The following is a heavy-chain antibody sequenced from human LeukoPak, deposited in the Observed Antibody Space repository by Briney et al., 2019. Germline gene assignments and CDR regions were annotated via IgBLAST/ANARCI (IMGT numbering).Heavy chain of an antibody. Sequence: PSQTLSLTCTVSGGSISSGGYYWSWIRQPPGKGLEWIGYIYHSGSTYYNPSLKSRVTISVDTSKNQFSLKLSSVTAADTAVYYCARDPGYQGGGYSYFDYWGQGTLVTVSS. CDR1: GGSISSGGYY. CDR3: ARDPGYQGGGYSYFDY. D-gene: IGHD2-21*01. J-gene: IGHJ4*02. V-gene: IGHV4-30-2*01. CDR2: IYHSGST.